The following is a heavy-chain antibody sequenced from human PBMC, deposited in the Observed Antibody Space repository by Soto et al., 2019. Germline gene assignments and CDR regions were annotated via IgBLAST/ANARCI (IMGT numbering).Heavy chain of an antibody. J-gene: IGHJ4*02. Sequence: SETLSLTCAVYGGSFSGYYWSWIRQPPGKGLEWIGEINHSGSTNYNPSLKSRVTISVDTSKNQSSLRLTSVTAADTAVYYCATHPPYGPLDHWGQGTLVTVSS. D-gene: IGHD4-17*01. V-gene: IGHV4-34*01. CDR1: GGSFSGYY. CDR2: INHSGST. CDR3: ATHPPYGPLDH.